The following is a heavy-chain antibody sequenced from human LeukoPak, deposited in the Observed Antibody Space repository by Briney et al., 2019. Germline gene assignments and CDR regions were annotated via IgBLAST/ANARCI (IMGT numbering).Heavy chain of an antibody. CDR2: INLNGGST. D-gene: IGHD2-2*02. V-gene: IGHV1-46*03. Sequence: ASVKVSCKTSGYTFTSYYMHWVRQAPGQGLEWMGIINLNGGSTKYAQKFQGRVTMTRDTSTSTVYIELSSLRSEDTAVYYCTRVYCSSSSCYNADYWGLRTLVTVSS. CDR1: GYTFTSYY. J-gene: IGHJ4*02. CDR3: TRVYCSSSSCYNADY.